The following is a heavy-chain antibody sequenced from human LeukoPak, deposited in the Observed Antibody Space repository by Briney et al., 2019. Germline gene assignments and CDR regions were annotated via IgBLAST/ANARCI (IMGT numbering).Heavy chain of an antibody. Sequence: GGALRHSCVASGFTFSSYWMSWVRQAPGKGLEWVAKINQDGSDKYYVDSVKGRFTISRDNAKNALYLQMNSLRAEDTAVYYCASFLSSGYYQTWYDPWGQGTLVTVSS. J-gene: IGHJ5*02. V-gene: IGHV3-7*01. D-gene: IGHD3-22*01. CDR1: GFTFSSYW. CDR2: INQDGSDK. CDR3: ASFLSSGYYQTWYDP.